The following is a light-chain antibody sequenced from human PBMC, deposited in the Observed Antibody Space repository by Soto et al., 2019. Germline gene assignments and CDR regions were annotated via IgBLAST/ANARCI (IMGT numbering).Light chain of an antibody. CDR3: CSYTRSSTRYV. J-gene: IGLJ1*01. CDR2: EVS. CDR1: SSDVGGSIY. Sequence: QSALTQPASVSGSPGQSITISCTGTSSDVGGSIYVSWYQQHPGKAPKLMIYEVSNRPSGVSNRFSGSKSGNTASLTISGLQAEDEADYYCCSYTRSSTRYVFGTGTKVTV. V-gene: IGLV2-14*01.